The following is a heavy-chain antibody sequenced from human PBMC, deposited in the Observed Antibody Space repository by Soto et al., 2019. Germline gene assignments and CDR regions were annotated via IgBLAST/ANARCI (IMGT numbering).Heavy chain of an antibody. J-gene: IGHJ4*02. D-gene: IGHD4-4*01. CDR1: GGSISSSSYY. Sequence: SETLSLTCTVSGGSISSSSYYWGWIRQPPGKGLEWIGSIYYSGSTYYNPSLKSRVTISLDTSKKQFSLQLSSVTSADTAVYYCATDNSAFPRLLDYWGQGMLVTSPQ. CDR3: ATDNSAFPRLLDY. CDR2: IYYSGST. V-gene: IGHV4-39*07.